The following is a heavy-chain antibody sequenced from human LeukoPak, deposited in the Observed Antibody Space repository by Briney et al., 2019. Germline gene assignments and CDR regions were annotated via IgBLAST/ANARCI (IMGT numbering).Heavy chain of an antibody. CDR2: INHSGST. V-gene: IGHV4-34*01. D-gene: IGHD4-11*01. J-gene: IGHJ4*02. CDR1: GGFFSGYY. CDR3: ARRPLQQFDY. Sequence: SETLSLTCAVYGGFFSGYYWSWIRQPPGKGLEWIGEINHSGSTNYNPSLKSRVTISVDTSKNQFSLKLSSVTAADTAVYYCARRPLQQFDYWGQETLVTVSS.